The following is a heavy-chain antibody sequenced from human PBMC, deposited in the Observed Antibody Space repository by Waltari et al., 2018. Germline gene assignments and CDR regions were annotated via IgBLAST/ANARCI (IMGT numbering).Heavy chain of an antibody. Sequence: QVQLQESGPGLVKPSVTLSLTCNVPGVSISSYYWSWIRQPPGKGLQWVGYSHYPGSTNYNPSLKARVTISVDTSKNLLSLTLTAVTAADTAVYYCARGSRSIDWFDPWGQGTLVTVSS. CDR1: GVSISSYY. D-gene: IGHD1-26*01. CDR3: ARGSRSIDWFDP. V-gene: IGHV4-59*13. CDR2: SHYPGST. J-gene: IGHJ5*02.